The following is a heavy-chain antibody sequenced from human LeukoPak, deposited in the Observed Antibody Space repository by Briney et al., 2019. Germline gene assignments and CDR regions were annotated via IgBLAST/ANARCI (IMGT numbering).Heavy chain of an antibody. V-gene: IGHV3-23*01. CDR1: GFTFSSYA. CDR3: AKDTVFLSYCSGGSCYYSWFDP. J-gene: IGHJ5*02. CDR2: ISGSGGST. D-gene: IGHD2-15*01. Sequence: GGSLSLSCAASGFTFSSYAMSWVRQAPGKGLEWVSAISGSGGSTYYADSVKGRFTISRDNSKNTLYLQMNSLRAEDTAVYYCAKDTVFLSYCSGGSCYYSWFDPWGQGTLVAVSS.